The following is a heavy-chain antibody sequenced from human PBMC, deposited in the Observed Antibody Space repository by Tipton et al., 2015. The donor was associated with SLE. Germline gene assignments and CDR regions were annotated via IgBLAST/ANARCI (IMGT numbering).Heavy chain of an antibody. CDR2: IYYSGST. Sequence: TLSLTCTVSGGSISSGSYYWSWIRQPPGKGLEWIGYIYYSGSTNYNPSLKSRVTISVDTSKNQFSLKLSSVTAADTAVYYCARDSLYDILGAGYYYYYYMDVWGKGTTVTASS. CDR3: ARDSLYDILGAGYYYYYYMDV. V-gene: IGHV4-61*01. CDR1: GGSISSGSYY. J-gene: IGHJ6*03. D-gene: IGHD3-9*01.